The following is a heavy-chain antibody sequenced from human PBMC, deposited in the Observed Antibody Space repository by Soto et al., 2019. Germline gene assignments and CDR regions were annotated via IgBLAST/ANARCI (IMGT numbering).Heavy chain of an antibody. CDR2: ISNDGDNT. D-gene: IGHD1-26*01. CDR1: GFNFITYA. CDR3: ARGGGADGMDV. Sequence: QGQLVESGGGVVQPGRSLRLSCAASGFNFITYAMHWVRQAPGKGLEWLAIISNDGDNTYYADSVKGRFTISRSSSQNTVYLQMNSVRPDDTAVYYCARGGGADGMDVWGQGTTVTV. V-gene: IGHV3-30-3*01. J-gene: IGHJ6*02.